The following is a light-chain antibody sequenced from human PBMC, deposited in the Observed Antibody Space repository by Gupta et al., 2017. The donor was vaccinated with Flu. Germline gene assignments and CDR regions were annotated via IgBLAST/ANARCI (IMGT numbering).Light chain of an antibody. Sequence: DIQMTQSPSSLSASVGDRVTITCLASQSISSYLNWYQQKLGKAPKLLIYAASSLQSGGPSRFSGSGSGTDYSITISSLQPEDFATYYCQQSYSTPPYTFGQGTKLEIK. CDR2: AAS. CDR3: QQSYSTPPYT. CDR1: QSISSY. J-gene: IGKJ2*01. V-gene: IGKV1-39*01.